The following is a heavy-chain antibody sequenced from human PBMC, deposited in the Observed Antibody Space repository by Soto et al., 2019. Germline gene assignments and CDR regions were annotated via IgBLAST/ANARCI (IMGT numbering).Heavy chain of an antibody. Sequence: SENLSLTYTVTGFSITIGGFTCSWLRQPPGKGLEWIGYIYYSGFTNYNPSLKSRVTISEDTSKNQFSLRLTSVTAADTAVYYCARDQNSSGYLDYWGQGILVTGSS. CDR1: GFSITIGGFT. J-gene: IGHJ4*02. V-gene: IGHV4-61*08. CDR2: IYYSGFT. D-gene: IGHD3-22*01. CDR3: ARDQNSSGYLDY.